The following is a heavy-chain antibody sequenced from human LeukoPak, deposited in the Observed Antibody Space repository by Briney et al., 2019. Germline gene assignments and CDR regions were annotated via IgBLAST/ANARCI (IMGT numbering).Heavy chain of an antibody. J-gene: IGHJ4*02. D-gene: IGHD6-13*01. Sequence: SGGSLRLSCVASGFTFSSYWMHWVRQAPGKGLVWVSRINTDGTGTSFADSVKGRFTISRDNAKNTLYLQMNSLRAEDTAVYYCARGGYSSSWSQGDYWGQGTLVTVSS. CDR1: GFTFSSYW. CDR2: INTDGTGT. CDR3: ARGGYSSSWSQGDY. V-gene: IGHV3-74*01.